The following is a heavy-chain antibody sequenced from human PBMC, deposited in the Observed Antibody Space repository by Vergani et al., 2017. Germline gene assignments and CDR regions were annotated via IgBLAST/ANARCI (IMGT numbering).Heavy chain of an antibody. J-gene: IGHJ3*02. V-gene: IGHV3-66*02. Sequence: EVQLVESGGGLVQPGGSLRLPCAASGFTVSSNYMSGVRQARGKGLEWVSVIYSGGSTYYADSVKGRFTIPRASSKTTLYLQMNSRRAEDTAVYYCAALDAIAIWSQGRMATVSS. CDR1: GFTVSSNY. CDR2: IYSGGST. CDR3: AALDAIAI.